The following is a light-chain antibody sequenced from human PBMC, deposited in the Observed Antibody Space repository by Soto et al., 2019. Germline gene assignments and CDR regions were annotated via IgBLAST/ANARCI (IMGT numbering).Light chain of an antibody. V-gene: IGKV3-15*01. J-gene: IGKJ4*01. CDR2: GAS. CDR1: QTLYNN. CDR3: QQYSDWPLT. Sequence: EIVMTQSPATLSVSPGERATLSCRASQTLYNNLAWYQQKLGQAPRLLIYGASARATDIPDRFSGSGSGTEFTLTISGLQSEDFAMYYCQQYSDWPLTFGGGTKVEIK.